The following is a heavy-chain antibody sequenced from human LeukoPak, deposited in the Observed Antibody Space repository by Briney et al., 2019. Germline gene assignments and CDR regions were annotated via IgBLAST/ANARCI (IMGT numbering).Heavy chain of an antibody. J-gene: IGHJ3*02. CDR3: ARDPHLITMIVVVTAFDI. D-gene: IGHD3-22*01. Sequence: GGSLRLSCAASGFTFSSYEMNWVRQAPGRGLEWVSFISRSGTTIYYADSVKGRFTISRDNAKNSLYLQMNSLRAEDTAVYYCARDPHLITMIVVVTAFDIWGQGTMVTVSS. CDR2: ISRSGTTI. V-gene: IGHV3-48*03. CDR1: GFTFSSYE.